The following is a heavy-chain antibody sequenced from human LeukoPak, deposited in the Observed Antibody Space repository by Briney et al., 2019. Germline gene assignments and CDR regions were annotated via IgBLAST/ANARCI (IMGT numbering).Heavy chain of an antibody. CDR1: GYTFTGFY. D-gene: IGHD2-2*01. V-gene: IGHV1-2*02. Sequence: ASVKVSCKASGYTFTGFYMHWVRQAPGQGLEWVGWINPHSGGTNYAQKLQGRVTVTRDTSISTAYMELSRLRSDDTAVYYCARAPPLRYCSSTSCYFFDPWGQGTLVTVSS. CDR2: INPHSGGT. J-gene: IGHJ5*02. CDR3: ARAPPLRYCSSTSCYFFDP.